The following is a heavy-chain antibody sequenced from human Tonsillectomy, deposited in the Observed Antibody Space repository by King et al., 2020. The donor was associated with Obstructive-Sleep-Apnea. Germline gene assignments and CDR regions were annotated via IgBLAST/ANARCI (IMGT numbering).Heavy chain of an antibody. Sequence: QLVQSGAEVKKPGASVKVSCKASGYTFSSYGINWFRQAPGQGLEWMGLITTDNGYTYYAQNFQGRVTLPTDTSTSTAYMELRSLRSDDTALYYCVRGGTGWYEDWGQGTLVTVSS. J-gene: IGHJ4*02. CDR3: VRGGTGWYED. CDR2: ITTDNGYT. CDR1: GYTFSSYG. D-gene: IGHD6-19*01. V-gene: IGHV1-18*01.